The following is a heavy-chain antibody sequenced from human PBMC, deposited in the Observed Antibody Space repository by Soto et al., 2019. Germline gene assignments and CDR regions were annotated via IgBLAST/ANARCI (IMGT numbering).Heavy chain of an antibody. CDR3: AREDIVATKYNWFDP. CDR2: IYYSGST. D-gene: IGHD5-12*01. CDR1: GGSISSGDYY. Sequence: SETLSLTCTVSGGSISSGDYYWSWIRQPPGKGLEWIGYIYYSGSTYYNPSLRSRVTISVDTSKNQFSLKLSSVTAADTAVYYCAREDIVATKYNWFDPWGQGTLVTVSS. V-gene: IGHV4-30-4*01. J-gene: IGHJ5*02.